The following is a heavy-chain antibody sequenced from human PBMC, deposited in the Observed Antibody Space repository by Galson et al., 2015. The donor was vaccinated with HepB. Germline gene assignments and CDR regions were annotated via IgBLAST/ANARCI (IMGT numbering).Heavy chain of an antibody. J-gene: IGHJ6*02. V-gene: IGHV4-31*03. CDR3: ARDKGINLGLELYYYYGMDV. D-gene: IGHD1-26*01. CDR1: GGSISSGGYY. CDR2: IYYSGST. Sequence: TLSLTCTVSGGSISSGGYYWSWIRQHPGKGLEWIGYIYYSGSTYYNPSLKSRVTISVDTSKNQFSLKLSSVTAADTAVYYCARDKGINLGLELYYYYGMDVWGQGTTVTVSS.